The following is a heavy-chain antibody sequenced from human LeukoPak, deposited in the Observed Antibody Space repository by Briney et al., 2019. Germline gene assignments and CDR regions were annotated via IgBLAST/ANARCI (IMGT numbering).Heavy chain of an antibody. CDR1: GFTFSSYS. D-gene: IGHD4-11*01. Sequence: GGSLRLSCAASGFTFSSYSMNWVRQAPGKGLEWVSAISGSGGSTDYADSVKGRFTVSRDNSKNTVHLQMNSLRAEDTSVYYCAKASGIYSNYVYFDYWGQGALDTVSS. CDR3: AKASGIYSNYVYFDY. J-gene: IGHJ4*02. CDR2: ISGSGGST. V-gene: IGHV3-23*01.